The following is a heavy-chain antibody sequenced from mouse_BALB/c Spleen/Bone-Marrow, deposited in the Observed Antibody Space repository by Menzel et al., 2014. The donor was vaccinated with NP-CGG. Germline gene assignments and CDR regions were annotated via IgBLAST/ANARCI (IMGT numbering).Heavy chain of an antibody. D-gene: IGHD4-1*01. CDR3: TRDETGTGAWFAY. V-gene: IGHV5-4*02. Sequence: EVKLMESGGGLVKPGGSLKLSCAASGFTFSDYYMYWVRRTPEKRLEWVAIISDGGTYTYYPDSVKGRFTISRDNAKNNLYLQTSSLKSEDTAMYYCTRDETGTGAWFAYWGQGTLVTVSS. CDR2: ISDGGTYT. J-gene: IGHJ3*01. CDR1: GFTFSDYY.